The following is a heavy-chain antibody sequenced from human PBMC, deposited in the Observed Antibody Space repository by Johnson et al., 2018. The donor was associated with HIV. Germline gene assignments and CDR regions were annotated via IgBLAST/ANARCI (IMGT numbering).Heavy chain of an antibody. J-gene: IGHJ3*02. CDR3: AKSFGDYNDDPFDI. D-gene: IGHD4-17*01. Sequence: VQLVESGGGVVQPGGSLRLSCAASGFTFSSYAMSWVRQAPGKGLEWVSAISGSGGSTYYADSVKGRFTISRDNSKFTLSLHMNNLRVEDTAIYYCAKSFGDYNDDPFDIWGQGTMVTVSS. CDR1: GFTFSSYA. CDR2: ISGSGGST. V-gene: IGHV3-23*04.